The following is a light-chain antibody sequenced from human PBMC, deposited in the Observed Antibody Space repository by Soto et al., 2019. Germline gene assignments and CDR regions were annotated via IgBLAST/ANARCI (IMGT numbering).Light chain of an antibody. CDR2: EVT. V-gene: IGLV2-14*01. CDR1: SGDIGRYNY. CDR3: TSYTPSATWV. Sequence: QSVLTQPASVSGSPGQSITISCTGTSGDIGRYNYVSWYQQYPGKAPKLVIYEVTNRPSGVSNRFSGSKSGMTASLTISGLQDEDEADYYCTSYTPSATWVFGGGTQLTVL. J-gene: IGLJ3*02.